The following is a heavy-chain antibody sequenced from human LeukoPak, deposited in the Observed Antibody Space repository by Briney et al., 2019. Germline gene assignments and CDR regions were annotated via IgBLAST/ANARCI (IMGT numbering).Heavy chain of an antibody. J-gene: IGHJ4*02. Sequence: SETLSLTCTVSGGSISSYYWSWIRQPAGKGLEWIGRIYTSGSTNYNPSLKSRVTMSVDTSKNQFSLKLSSVTAADTAVYYCARVYCSSTSCVFDYWGQGTLVTVSS. V-gene: IGHV4-4*07. D-gene: IGHD2-2*01. CDR1: GGSISSYY. CDR3: ARVYCSSTSCVFDY. CDR2: IYTSGST.